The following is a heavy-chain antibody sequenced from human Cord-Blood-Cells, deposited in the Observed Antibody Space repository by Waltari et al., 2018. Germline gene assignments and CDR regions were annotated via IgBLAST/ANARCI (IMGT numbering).Heavy chain of an antibody. CDR3: ARDIVVVVAATPGYYYGMDV. V-gene: IGHV1-69*01. CDR2: IIPIFGTA. D-gene: IGHD2-15*01. CDR1: GVTFRSYA. J-gene: IGHJ6*02. Sequence: QVQLVQSGAGVKKPGSSVKVSCKASGVTFRSYAISWVRQAPGHRLEWRGGIIPIFGTANYAQKFQGRVTITADESTSTAYMELSSLRSEDTAVYYCARDIVVVVAATPGYYYGMDVWGQGTTVTVSS.